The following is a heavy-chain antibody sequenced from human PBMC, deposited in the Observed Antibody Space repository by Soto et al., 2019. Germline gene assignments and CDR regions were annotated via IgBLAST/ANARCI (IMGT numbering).Heavy chain of an antibody. CDR2: ISYDGSNK. CDR1: GFTFSSYA. Sequence: QVQLVESGGGVVQPGRSLRLSCAASGFTFSSYAMHWVRQAPGKGLEWVAVISYDGSNKYYADSVKGRFTISRDNSKNTFYLKMKSGGAEDGVVFYGAGEVYPGDCGIGYGRDVGGQGTTATVPS. CDR3: AGEVYPGDCGIGYGRDV. V-gene: IGHV3-30-3*01. D-gene: IGHD2-21*02. J-gene: IGHJ6*02.